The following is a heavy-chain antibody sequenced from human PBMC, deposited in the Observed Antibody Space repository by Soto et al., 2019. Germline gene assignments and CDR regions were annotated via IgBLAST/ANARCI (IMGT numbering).Heavy chain of an antibody. D-gene: IGHD3-22*01. CDR2: IYWDDDK. CDR3: ARMVYYDSSGYYSSVAFDI. CDR1: GFSLSTSGVG. V-gene: IGHV2-5*02. Sequence: SGPTLVNPTQTLTLTCTFSGFSLSTSGVGVGWIRQPPGKALEWLALIYWDDDKRYSPSLKSRLTITKDTSKNQVVLTMTNMDPVDTATYYCARMVYYDSSGYYSSVAFDIWGQGTMVTVSS. J-gene: IGHJ3*02.